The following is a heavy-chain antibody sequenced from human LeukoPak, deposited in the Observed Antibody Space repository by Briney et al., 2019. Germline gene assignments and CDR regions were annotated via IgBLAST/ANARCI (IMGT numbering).Heavy chain of an antibody. Sequence: GGSLRLSCAASEFSVGSNYMTWVRQAPGKGLEWVSLIYSGGSTYYADSVKGRFTISRDNAKNSLYLQMNSLRAEDTAVYYCAKEPEWELPVYWGQGTLVTVSS. D-gene: IGHD3-10*01. CDR1: EFSVGSNY. V-gene: IGHV3-66*01. CDR2: IYSGGST. CDR3: AKEPEWELPVY. J-gene: IGHJ4*02.